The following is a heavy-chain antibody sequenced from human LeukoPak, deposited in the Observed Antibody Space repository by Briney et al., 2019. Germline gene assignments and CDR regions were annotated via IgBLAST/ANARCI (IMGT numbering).Heavy chain of an antibody. V-gene: IGHV3-21*01. Sequence: GGSLRLSCAASGFSFSLYFMNWVRQAPGKGLEWVSSISRTSEYIHYADSVRGRFAISRDNAKNSVYLQMNSLRAEDTAVYFCAGGGDFDYWGQGILVTVSA. CDR3: AGGGDFDY. CDR2: ISRTSEYI. CDR1: GFSFSLYF. J-gene: IGHJ4*02. D-gene: IGHD3-16*01.